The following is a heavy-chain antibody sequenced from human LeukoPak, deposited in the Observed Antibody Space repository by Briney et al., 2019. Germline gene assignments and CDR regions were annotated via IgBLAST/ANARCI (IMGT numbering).Heavy chain of an antibody. J-gene: IGHJ4*02. CDR3: ARVRAAAGTEFDY. D-gene: IGHD6-13*01. Sequence: GASVKVSCKASGYTFTSYAMNWVRQAPGQGLEWMGWISAYNGNTNYAQKLQGRVTMTTDTSTSTAYMELRSLRSDDTAVYYCARVRAAAGTEFDYWGQGTLVTVSS. CDR2: ISAYNGNT. CDR1: GYTFTSYA. V-gene: IGHV1-18*01.